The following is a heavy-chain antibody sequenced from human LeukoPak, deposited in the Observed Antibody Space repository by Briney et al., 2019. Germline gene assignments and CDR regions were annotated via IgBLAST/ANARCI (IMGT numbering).Heavy chain of an antibody. V-gene: IGHV3-9*01. D-gene: IGHD6-19*01. CDR2: ISWNSGSI. J-gene: IGHJ3*02. CDR1: GFTFDDYA. CDR3: AKDMRVYSSGWYLVPDAFDI. Sequence: GGSLRLSCAASGFTFDDYAMHWVRQAPGKGLEWVSGISWNSGSIGYADSVKGRFTISRDNAKNSLYLQMNSLRAEDTALYYCAKDMRVYSSGWYLVPDAFDIWGQGTKVTVSS.